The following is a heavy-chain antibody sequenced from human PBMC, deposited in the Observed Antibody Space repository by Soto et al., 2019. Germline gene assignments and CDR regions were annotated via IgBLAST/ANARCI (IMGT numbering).Heavy chain of an antibody. Sequence: PSETLSLTCTVSGGSISSGGYYWSWIRQHPGKGLEWIGYIYYSGSTYYNPSLKSRVTISVDTSKNQFSLKLSSVTAADTAVYYCAINSSGLKELRSRNLGTRGIDYWGQGTLVTVSS. CDR1: GGSISSGGYY. CDR3: AINSSGLKELRSRNLGTRGIDY. D-gene: IGHD3-22*01. V-gene: IGHV4-31*03. J-gene: IGHJ4*02. CDR2: IYYSGST.